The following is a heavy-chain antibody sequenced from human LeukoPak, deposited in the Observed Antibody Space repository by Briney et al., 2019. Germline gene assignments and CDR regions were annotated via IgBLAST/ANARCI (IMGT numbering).Heavy chain of an antibody. Sequence: PSETLSLTCTVSGGSISSSGYYWGWIRQPPGKGLEWIGSIYYSGSTYYNPSLKSRVTISVDTSKNQFSLKLSSVTAADTAVYYCARVIRGSTVHWFDPWGQGTLVTVSS. V-gene: IGHV4-39*07. CDR1: GGSISSSGYY. CDR2: IYYSGST. J-gene: IGHJ5*02. CDR3: ARVIRGSTVHWFDP. D-gene: IGHD1-26*01.